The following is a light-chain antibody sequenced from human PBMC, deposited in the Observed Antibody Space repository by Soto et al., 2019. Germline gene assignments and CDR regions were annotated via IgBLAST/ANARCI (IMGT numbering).Light chain of an antibody. CDR3: QQRSSWPLLT. J-gene: IGKJ4*01. CDR2: DAS. V-gene: IGKV3-11*01. CDR1: QSVSSY. Sequence: EIVLTQSPATLSLSPGERATLSCRASQSVSSYLAWYQQKPGQAPRLLIYDASNRATGIPARFSGSGSGTDFTLTISSIEPEDFAVSYCQQRSSWPLLTFGGGTKVEIK.